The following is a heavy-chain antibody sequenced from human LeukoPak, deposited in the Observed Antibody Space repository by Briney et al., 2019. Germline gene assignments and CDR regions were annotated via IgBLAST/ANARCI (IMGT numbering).Heavy chain of an antibody. Sequence: SETLSLTCTVSGGSISSSSYYWGWIRQPPGKGLEWIGSIYYSGSTYYNPSLKSRVTISVDASKNQFSLKLSSVTAADTAVYYCARVRASGWHKMLDYWGQGTLVTVSS. CDR1: GGSISSSSYY. V-gene: IGHV4-39*07. D-gene: IGHD6-19*01. J-gene: IGHJ4*02. CDR2: IYYSGST. CDR3: ARVRASGWHKMLDY.